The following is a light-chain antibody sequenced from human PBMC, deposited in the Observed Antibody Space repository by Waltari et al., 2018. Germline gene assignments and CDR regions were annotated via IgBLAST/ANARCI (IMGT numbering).Light chain of an antibody. J-gene: IGKJ4*01. V-gene: IGKV1-9*01. CDR3: HQVNTYPLT. CDR2: AAA. Sequence: EIQLTQSPSFLSASVGDRVTITCRASQGISSYLTWVQQKPGKAPKILIYAAATLQSGVPSRFSGSGSGTEFTLTISSLQPEDFATYYCHQVNTYPLTFGGGTKVEI. CDR1: QGISSY.